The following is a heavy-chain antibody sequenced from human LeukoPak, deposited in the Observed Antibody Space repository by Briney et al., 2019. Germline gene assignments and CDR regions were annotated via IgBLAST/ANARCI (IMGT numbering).Heavy chain of an antibody. J-gene: IGHJ4*02. D-gene: IGHD2-21*02. CDR1: GGSISSYY. Sequence: SETLSLTCTVSGGSISSYYWSWIRQPPGKGLEWIGYIYYSGSTNYNPSLKSRVTISVDTSKNQFSLKLSSLTAADTAVYYCARWGSCGGDCYMYYFDYWGQGTLVTVSS. V-gene: IGHV4-59*01. CDR3: ARWGSCGGDCYMYYFDY. CDR2: IYYSGST.